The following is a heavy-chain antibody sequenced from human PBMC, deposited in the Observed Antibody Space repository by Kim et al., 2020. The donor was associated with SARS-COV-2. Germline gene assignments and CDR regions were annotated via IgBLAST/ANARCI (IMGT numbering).Heavy chain of an antibody. CDR2: IYHSGST. V-gene: IGHV4-38-2*02. Sequence: SETLSLTCTVSGYSISSGYYWGWIRQPPGKGLEWIGSIYHSGSTYYNPSLKSRVTISVDTSKNQFSLKLSSVTAADTAVYYCARDLRYYYDSSGYLYWGQGTLVTVSS. D-gene: IGHD3-22*01. J-gene: IGHJ4*02. CDR1: GYSISSGYY. CDR3: ARDLRYYYDSSGYLY.